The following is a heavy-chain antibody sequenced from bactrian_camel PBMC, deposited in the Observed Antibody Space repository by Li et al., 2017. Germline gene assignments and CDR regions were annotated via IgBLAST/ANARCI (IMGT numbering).Heavy chain of an antibody. CDR3: VRDLPKEVYALGYSY. CDR2: INSVGGTT. D-gene: IGHD2*01. V-gene: IGHV3S25*01. Sequence: SGGGLVQPGGSLRLSCAASGFAYSLYLVYWVRQAPGKGLAWVSSINSVGGTTYYADSVKGRFTISRDNADNTVYLHMNSLKPDDTAVYYCVRDLPKEVYALGYSYWGQGTHVTVS. CDR1: GFAYSLYL. J-gene: IGHJ4*01.